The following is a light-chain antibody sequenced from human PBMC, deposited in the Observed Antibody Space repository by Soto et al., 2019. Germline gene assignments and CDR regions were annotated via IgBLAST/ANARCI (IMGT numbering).Light chain of an antibody. CDR1: SRDVGGYNY. V-gene: IGLV2-14*01. CDR2: DVT. J-gene: IGLJ1*01. CDR3: SSFTLSTYV. Sequence: QSALTQPASVPGPPGQSITISCTGTSRDVGGYNYVSWYQHYPDKAPKLIIYDVTSRPSGVSDRFSGSKSGNTASLTISGLQPEDEAHYYCSSFTLSTYVFGSGTKVTVL.